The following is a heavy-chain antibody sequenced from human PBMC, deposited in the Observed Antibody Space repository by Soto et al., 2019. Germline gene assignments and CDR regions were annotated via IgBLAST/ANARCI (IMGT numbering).Heavy chain of an antibody. Sequence: GGSLRLSCAASGFTFSSYWMSGVRQAPGKGLEWVANIKQDGIENYYVDSVKGRFTISRDNAKNSLYLQMNSLRAEDTAVYYCARDPEYNWNDVEWFDPWGQGTLVTVSS. J-gene: IGHJ5*02. CDR2: IKQDGIEN. V-gene: IGHV3-7*01. D-gene: IGHD1-1*01. CDR1: GFTFSSYW. CDR3: ARDPEYNWNDVEWFDP.